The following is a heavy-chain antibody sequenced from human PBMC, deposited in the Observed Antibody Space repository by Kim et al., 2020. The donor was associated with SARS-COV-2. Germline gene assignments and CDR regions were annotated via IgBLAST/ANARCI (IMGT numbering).Heavy chain of an antibody. CDR2: ISGSGGST. J-gene: IGHJ4*02. Sequence: GGSLRLSCAASGFTFSSYAMSWVRQAPGKGLEWVSAISGSGGSTYYADSVKGRFTISRDNSKNTLYLQMNSLRAEDTVVYYCAPPPPQPELLWFGELFDYWGQGTLVTVSS. CDR1: GFTFSSYA. V-gene: IGHV3-23*01. CDR3: APPPPQPELLWFGELFDY. D-gene: IGHD3-10*01.